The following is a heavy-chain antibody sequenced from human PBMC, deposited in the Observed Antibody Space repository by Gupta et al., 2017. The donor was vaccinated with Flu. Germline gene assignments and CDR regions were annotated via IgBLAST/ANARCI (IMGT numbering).Heavy chain of an antibody. CDR2: IYSGGST. V-gene: IGHV3-53*04. CDR1: GFTVSSNY. Sequence: EVQLVESGGGLVQPGGSLRLSCAASGFTVSSNYMSWVRQAPGKGLEWVSVIYSGGSTYYADSVKGRFTISRHNSKNTLYLQMNSLRAEDTAVYYCARESGLWELLSPGAFDIWGQGTMVTVSS. CDR3: ARESGLWELLSPGAFDI. D-gene: IGHD1-26*01. J-gene: IGHJ3*02.